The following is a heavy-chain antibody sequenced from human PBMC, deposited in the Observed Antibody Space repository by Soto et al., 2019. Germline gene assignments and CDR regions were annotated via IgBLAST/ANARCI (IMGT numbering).Heavy chain of an antibody. V-gene: IGHV4-30-4*01. J-gene: IGHJ4*02. D-gene: IGHD5-18*01. CDR2: IYYSGST. Sequence: QVQLQESGPGLVKPSQTLSLTCTVSGGSISSDDYYWSWIRQPPGKGLEWIGYIYYSGSTYYNPSLKSRVTISVDTSKNQFSLKLSSVTAADTAVYYCARRARYSYGHYYFDYWGQGTLVTVSS. CDR1: GGSISSDDYY. CDR3: ARRARYSYGHYYFDY.